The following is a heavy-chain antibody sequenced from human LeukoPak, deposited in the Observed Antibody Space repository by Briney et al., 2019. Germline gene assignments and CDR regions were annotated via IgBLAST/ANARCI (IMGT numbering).Heavy chain of an antibody. CDR1: GFTFSNHW. J-gene: IGHJ4*02. D-gene: IGHD1-26*01. CDR3: ARDRWNSGYFDY. CDR2: IKENGSRG. V-gene: IGHV3-7*01. Sequence: GGSLRLSCVASGFTFSNHWMNWVRRAPGKGLEWVANIKENGSRGYYVDSVKGRFTISRDNAKNSLYLQMNSLRVEDTAVYFCARDRWNSGYFDYWGQGTLVTVSS.